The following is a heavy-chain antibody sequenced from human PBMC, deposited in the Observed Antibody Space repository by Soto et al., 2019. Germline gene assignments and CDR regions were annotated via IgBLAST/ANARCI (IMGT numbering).Heavy chain of an antibody. D-gene: IGHD3-3*01. J-gene: IGHJ3*02. CDR3: ARGGGVGVAGSAAFDM. CDR2: INPATGAA. Sequence: QLHLVQSGAVVKKPGASVTVSCSASGYPVTAYYMHWVRQAPGRGLEWMGGINPATGAAKYTQTFRGRVTMTRDTSTSTVFMELSGLTSEDTAVFYCARGGGVGVAGSAAFDMWGQGTVVTVSS. CDR1: GYPVTAYY. V-gene: IGHV1-2*02.